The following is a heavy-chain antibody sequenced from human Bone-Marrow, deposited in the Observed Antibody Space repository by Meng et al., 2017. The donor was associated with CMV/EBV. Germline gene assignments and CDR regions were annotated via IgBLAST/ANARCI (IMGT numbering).Heavy chain of an antibody. V-gene: IGHV3-9*01. J-gene: IGHJ2*01. CDR2: ISWNSGRI. D-gene: IGHD2-21*01. Sequence: GGSLRLSCAASGFTFSDYWMHWVRQAPGKGLEWVSGISWNSGRIGYADSVKGRFTISRDNAKNSLYLQMNSLRAEDTALYYCAKGLVVYWYFDLWGRGTLVTVSS. CDR3: AKGLVVYWYFDL. CDR1: GFTFSDYW.